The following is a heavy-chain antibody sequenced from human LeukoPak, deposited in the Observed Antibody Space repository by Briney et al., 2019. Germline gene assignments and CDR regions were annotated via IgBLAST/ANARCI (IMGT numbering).Heavy chain of an antibody. CDR2: IWHDGSHK. V-gene: IGHV3-33*01. J-gene: IGHJ6*02. Sequence: GGSLRLSCAASGFSFDTYAMHWVRQAPGQGLEWVALIWHDGSHKFYSNSVRGQFTISRDNSKNSLYLQMNSLRAEDTAVYYCATELGGPAPCYYYGMDVWGQGTTVTVSS. D-gene: IGHD3-3*02. CDR3: ATELGGPAPCYYYGMDV. CDR1: GFSFDTYA.